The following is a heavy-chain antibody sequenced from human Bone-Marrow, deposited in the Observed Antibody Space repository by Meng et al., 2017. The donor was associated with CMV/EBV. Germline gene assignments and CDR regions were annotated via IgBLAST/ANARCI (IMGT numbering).Heavy chain of an antibody. D-gene: IGHD3-10*01. J-gene: IGHJ6*02. CDR3: ARDPPQKLGGMDV. V-gene: IGHV3-21*01. Sequence: GESLKISCAASGFTFSSYSMNWVRQAPGKGLEWVSSISSSSSYIYYADSVKGRFTISRDNAKNSLYLQMNSLRAEDTAVYYCARDPPQKLGGMDVWGQGNTVTVSS. CDR1: GFTFSSYS. CDR2: ISSSSSYI.